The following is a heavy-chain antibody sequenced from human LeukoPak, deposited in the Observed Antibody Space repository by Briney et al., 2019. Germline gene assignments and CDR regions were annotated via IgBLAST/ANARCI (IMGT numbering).Heavy chain of an antibody. Sequence: ASVTVSCKASGYTFTSYGISWVRQAPGQGLERMGWISAYNGNTNYAQKLQGRVTMTTDTSTSTAYMELRSLRSDDTAVYYCARAAHYYDSSGYYDYWGQGTLVTVSS. V-gene: IGHV1-18*01. CDR1: GYTFTSYG. J-gene: IGHJ4*02. D-gene: IGHD3-22*01. CDR3: ARAAHYYDSSGYYDY. CDR2: ISAYNGNT.